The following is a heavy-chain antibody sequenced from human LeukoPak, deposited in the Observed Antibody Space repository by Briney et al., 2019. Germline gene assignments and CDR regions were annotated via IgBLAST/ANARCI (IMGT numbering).Heavy chain of an antibody. CDR3: ASFYYDSTNPNWFDP. CDR2: INPNSGGT. J-gene: IGHJ5*02. V-gene: IGHV1-2*06. CDR1: GYTFTGYY. Sequence: ASVKVSCKASGYTFTGYYMHWVRQAPGQGLEWMGRINPNSGGTNYAQKFQGRVTMTRDTSISTAYMELSRLRSDDTAVYYCASFYYDSTNPNWFDPWGRGTLVTVSS. D-gene: IGHD3-22*01.